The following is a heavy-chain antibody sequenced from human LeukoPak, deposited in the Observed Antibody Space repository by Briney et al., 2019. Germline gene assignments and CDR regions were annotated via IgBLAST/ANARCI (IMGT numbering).Heavy chain of an antibody. D-gene: IGHD3-22*01. CDR2: IYYSGST. V-gene: IGHV4-30-4*01. CDR1: GGSISRGDYY. Sequence: SQTLSLTCTVSGGSISRGDYYWSWIRQPPGKGLEWIGYIYYSGSTYYNPSLKSRVSISVDTSKNQFSLKLSSVTAADTAVYYCARDNGYDTSGYYLWGQGTLVTVSS. J-gene: IGHJ5*02. CDR3: ARDNGYDTSGYYL.